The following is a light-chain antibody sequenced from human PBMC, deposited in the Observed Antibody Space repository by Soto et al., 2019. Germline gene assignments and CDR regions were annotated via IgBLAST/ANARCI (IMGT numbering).Light chain of an antibody. CDR2: DAS. Sequence: DIQMTQSPSTLSASVGDRVTITCRASQSISSWLAWYQQKPGKAPKLLIYDASSLESGVPSRFSGSGSGTEFTLTISSLQPDDFATYYCQQGRTFGQGTKVDNK. CDR3: QQGRT. CDR1: QSISSW. V-gene: IGKV1-5*01. J-gene: IGKJ1*01.